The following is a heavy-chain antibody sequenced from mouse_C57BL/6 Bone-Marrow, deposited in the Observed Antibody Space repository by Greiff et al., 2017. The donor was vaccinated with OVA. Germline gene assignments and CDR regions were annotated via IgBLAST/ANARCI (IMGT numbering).Heavy chain of an antibody. D-gene: IGHD1-1*01. J-gene: IGHJ2*01. CDR3: VRHAYYYGTFDY. V-gene: IGHV10-1*01. CDR1: GFSFNTYA. CDR2: IRSKSNNYAT. Sequence: EVNLVESGGGLVQPKGSLKLSCAASGFSFNTYAMNWVRQAPGKGLEFFSRIRSKSNNYATYYADSVKDRFTISRDDSESMLYLQMNNLKTEDTAMYYCVRHAYYYGTFDYWGQGTTLTVSS.